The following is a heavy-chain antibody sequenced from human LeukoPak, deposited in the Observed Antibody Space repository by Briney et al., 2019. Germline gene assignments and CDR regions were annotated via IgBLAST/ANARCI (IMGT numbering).Heavy chain of an antibody. J-gene: IGHJ6*02. CDR1: GYTFTGYY. CDR3: AREEVVVVPAAPPLPGGMDV. CDR2: INPNSGGT. D-gene: IGHD2-2*01. Sequence: ASVKVSFKASGYTFTGYYMHWVRQAPGQGLDWMGWINPNSGGTNYVQKFQGRVTMTRDTSISTAYMEMSRLRSDETAVYYCAREEVVVVPAAPPLPGGMDVWGQGTTVTVSS. V-gene: IGHV1-2*02.